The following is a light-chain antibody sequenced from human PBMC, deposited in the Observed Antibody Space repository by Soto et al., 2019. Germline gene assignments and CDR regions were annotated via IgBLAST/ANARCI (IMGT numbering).Light chain of an antibody. CDR2: GAS. J-gene: IGKJ4*01. V-gene: IGKV3-20*01. Sequence: EIMLTQSPGTLSLSPGERAALSCRASQSVSSTYLAWYQQKPGQAPRLLIYGASSRATGIPDRFSGRGSGTDFTLTISRLEPEDFAVYYCQQHGSSQTFGGGTKVEIK. CDR1: QSVSSTY. CDR3: QQHGSSQT.